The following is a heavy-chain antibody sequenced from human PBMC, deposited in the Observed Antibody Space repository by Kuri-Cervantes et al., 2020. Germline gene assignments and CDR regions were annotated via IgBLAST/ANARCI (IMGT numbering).Heavy chain of an antibody. CDR2: TNHSGST. J-gene: IGHJ3*02. D-gene: IGHD3-22*01. V-gene: IGHV4-34*01. CDR1: GGSFSGYY. Sequence: SETLSLTCAVYGGSFSGYYWSWIRQPPGKGLEWIGETNHSGSTNYNPSLKSRVTISVDTSRNQFSLKLSSVTAADTAVYYCARGPYYYDSSGYPTSHAFDIWGQGTMVTVSS. CDR3: ARGPYYYDSSGYPTSHAFDI.